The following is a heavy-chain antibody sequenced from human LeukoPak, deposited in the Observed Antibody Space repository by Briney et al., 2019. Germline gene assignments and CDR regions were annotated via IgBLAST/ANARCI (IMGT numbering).Heavy chain of an antibody. D-gene: IGHD3-16*01. V-gene: IGHV3-7*03. Sequence: GGSLRLSCAVSGFTFTSYWMTWVRQAPGKGLEWVANIRQDGSEKFYVDSVKGRFTISRDNAKSSLYLQMNSLRAEDTAVYYCARERGGTLGDYWGQGTLVTVSS. CDR1: GFTFTSYW. CDR2: IRQDGSEK. CDR3: ARERGGTLGDY. J-gene: IGHJ4*02.